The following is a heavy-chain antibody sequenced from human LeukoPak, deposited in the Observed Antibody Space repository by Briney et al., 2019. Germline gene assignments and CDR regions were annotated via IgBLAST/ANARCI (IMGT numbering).Heavy chain of an antibody. Sequence: GGSLRLSCAASGFTFSSYAMNWVRQAPGKRLEWVSSIIGSGRDTYYADSVKGRITISRDNSKNTVYLQMNSLRAEDTALYYCARDRTMVRGVILDYWGQGTLVTVSS. J-gene: IGHJ4*02. V-gene: IGHV3-23*01. CDR3: ARDRTMVRGVILDY. D-gene: IGHD3-10*01. CDR2: IIGSGRDT. CDR1: GFTFSSYA.